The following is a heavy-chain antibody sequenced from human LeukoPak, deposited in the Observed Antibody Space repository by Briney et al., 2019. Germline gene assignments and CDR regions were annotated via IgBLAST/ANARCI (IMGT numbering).Heavy chain of an antibody. V-gene: IGHV3-33*01. CDR2: IWYDGSKM. Sequence: GGSLRLSCVASGFSITTYGLHWVRQAPGKGLEWVAVIWYDGSKMYYAESVKGRFTMSRDTSKNTLYLEMNSLRDEDTAVYYCVGDGGSGVDYWGQGTLVTVSS. CDR3: VGDGGSGVDY. J-gene: IGHJ4*02. D-gene: IGHD6-25*01. CDR1: GFSITTYG.